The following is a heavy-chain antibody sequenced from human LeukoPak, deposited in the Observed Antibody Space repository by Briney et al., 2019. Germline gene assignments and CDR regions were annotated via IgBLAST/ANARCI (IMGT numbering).Heavy chain of an antibody. D-gene: IGHD3-3*01. CDR1: GYTFTSYG. CDR3: ARLRFLEWFGDY. Sequence: ASVKVSCKASGYTFTSYGISWVRQAPGQGLEWMGWISAYNGNTNYAQKFQGRVTMTTDTSTSTAYMELRSLRSDDTAVYYCARLRFLEWFGDYWGQGTLVTVSS. J-gene: IGHJ4*02. V-gene: IGHV1-18*01. CDR2: ISAYNGNT.